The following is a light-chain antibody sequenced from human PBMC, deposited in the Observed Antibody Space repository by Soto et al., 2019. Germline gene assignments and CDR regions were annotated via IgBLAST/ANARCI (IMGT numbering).Light chain of an antibody. Sequence: EIVLTQSPATLSLSPGERATLSCRASQSVSSYLAWYQQKPGQAPRLLIYDASNRATGIPARFSGSGSGTDFTITISSLEPEDFAVYFCHQGSNWPLTFGGGTKVEIK. CDR2: DAS. CDR1: QSVSSY. V-gene: IGKV3-11*01. CDR3: HQGSNWPLT. J-gene: IGKJ4*01.